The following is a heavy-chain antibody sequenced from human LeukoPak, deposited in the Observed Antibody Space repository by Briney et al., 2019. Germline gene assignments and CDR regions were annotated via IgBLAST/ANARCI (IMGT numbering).Heavy chain of an antibody. D-gene: IGHD6-13*01. CDR2: INTDGSTT. V-gene: IGHV3-74*01. Sequence: PGGSLRLSCAASGFTFSSYWMHWVRQAAGKGMVWVSRINTDGSTTSYADSVKGRFTISRDNARNTLYLQMNSLRADDTAVYYCARDLDGDPNIAAAGRGDFDYWGRGTLVTVSS. J-gene: IGHJ4*02. CDR1: GFTFSSYW. CDR3: ARDLDGDPNIAAAGRGDFDY.